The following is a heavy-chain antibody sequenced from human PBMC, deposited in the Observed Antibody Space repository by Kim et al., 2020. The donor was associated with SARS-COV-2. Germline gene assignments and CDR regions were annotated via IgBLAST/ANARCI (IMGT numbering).Heavy chain of an antibody. V-gene: IGHV4-59*08. J-gene: IGHJ3*02. Sequence: NPSLKSRVTISVDTSKNQFSLKLSSVTAADTAVYYCARRQVPLNSGAFDIWGQGTMVTVSS. CDR3: ARRQVPLNSGAFDI.